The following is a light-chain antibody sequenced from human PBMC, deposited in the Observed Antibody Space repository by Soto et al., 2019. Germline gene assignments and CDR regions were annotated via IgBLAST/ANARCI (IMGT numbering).Light chain of an antibody. CDR1: QSVSSN. Sequence: EIVMTQYPVTLSVSPGERATLYCRASQSVSSNLAWYQQKPGQAPRLLIYGASTRATGIPARFSGSGSGTEFTLTISSLQSEDFAVYYCQQYNNWPTWTFGQGTKVEI. V-gene: IGKV3-15*01. CDR2: GAS. J-gene: IGKJ1*01. CDR3: QQYNNWPTWT.